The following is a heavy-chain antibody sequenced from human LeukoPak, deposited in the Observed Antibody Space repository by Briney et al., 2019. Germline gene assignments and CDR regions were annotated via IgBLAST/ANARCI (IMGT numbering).Heavy chain of an antibody. CDR3: GRDFSNSFDY. CDR1: GFTFSNYA. J-gene: IGHJ4*02. D-gene: IGHD4-11*01. CDR2: ISGSGYST. Sequence: GALRLSCAASGFTFSNYAMTWVRQAPGKGLEWVSAISGSGYSTYYTDSVKGRFTISRDNSKNTVYMQMNSLRAEDTAVYYCGRDFSNSFDYWGQGTLVTVSS. V-gene: IGHV3-23*01.